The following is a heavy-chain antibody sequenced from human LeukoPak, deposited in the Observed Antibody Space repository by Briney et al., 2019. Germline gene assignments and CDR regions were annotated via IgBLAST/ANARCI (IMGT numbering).Heavy chain of an antibody. CDR2: IIPILGTA. CDR1: VCTFIIYA. Sequence: ASVTVSFMSSVCTFIIYAISWVRQAPGQGLEWMGGIIPILGTANYAHKFQGRVTITADESPSTAYMELSSLRSEDTAVYYCARGRITMVRGVMGGNVHGGQGTLVTVPS. J-gene: IGHJ4*02. V-gene: IGHV1-69*01. CDR3: ARGRITMVRGVMGGNVH. D-gene: IGHD3-10*01.